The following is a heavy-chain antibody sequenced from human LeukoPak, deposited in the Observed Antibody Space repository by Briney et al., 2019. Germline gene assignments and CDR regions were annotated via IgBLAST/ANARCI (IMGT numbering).Heavy chain of an antibody. Sequence: GGSLRLSCAASGFTFSSYWMSWVRQAPGKGLEWVANIKQDGSEKYYVDSVKGRFTISRDNAKNSLYLQMNSLRAEDTAVYYCARASPRNYYYYYGMDVWGQGTTVTVSS. CDR1: GFTFSSYW. CDR3: ARASPRNYYYYYGMDV. V-gene: IGHV3-7*04. J-gene: IGHJ6*02. CDR2: IKQDGSEK.